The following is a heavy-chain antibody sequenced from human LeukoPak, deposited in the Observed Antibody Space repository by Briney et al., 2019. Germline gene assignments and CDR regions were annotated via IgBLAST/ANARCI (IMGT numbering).Heavy chain of an antibody. J-gene: IGHJ3*02. CDR2: INPSSGGT. CDR3: ARDGLYCTNGVCSSDI. CDR1: GYTFTSYD. Sequence: ASVKVSCKASGYTFTSYDINWVRQAPGQGLEWMGKINPSSGGTGYAQKFQGRVTMTRDTSTSTVYMELTSLRSEDTAVYYCARDGLYCTNGVCSSDIWGQGTLVTVSS. D-gene: IGHD2-8*01. V-gene: IGHV1-46*01.